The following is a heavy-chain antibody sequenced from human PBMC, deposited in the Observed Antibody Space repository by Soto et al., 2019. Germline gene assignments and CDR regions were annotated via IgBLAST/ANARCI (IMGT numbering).Heavy chain of an antibody. D-gene: IGHD3-3*01. CDR3: AKLTYYDFWSGSNDYYYGMDV. CDR2: ISGSGGST. Sequence: AGGSLRLSCAASGFTFSSYAMSWVRQAPGKGLEWVSAISGSGGSTYYADSVKGRFTISRDNSKNTLYLQMNSLRAEDTAVYYCAKLTYYDFWSGSNDYYYGMDVWGQGTTVTVSS. J-gene: IGHJ6*02. V-gene: IGHV3-23*01. CDR1: GFTFSSYA.